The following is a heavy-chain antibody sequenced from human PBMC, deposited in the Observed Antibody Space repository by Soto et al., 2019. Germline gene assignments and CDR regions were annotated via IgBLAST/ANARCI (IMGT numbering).Heavy chain of an antibody. CDR3: ARAPAKSPEYYYDSSGPGAFDI. D-gene: IGHD3-22*01. V-gene: IGHV3-21*01. Sequence: GGSLRLSCAASGFTFSSYSMNWVRQAPGQGLEWVSSISSSSSYIYYADSVKGRFTISRDKAKNPLYLQMNSLRAEDTAVYYCARAPAKSPEYYYDSSGPGAFDIWGQGTMVTVSS. CDR1: GFTFSSYS. CDR2: ISSSSSYI. J-gene: IGHJ3*02.